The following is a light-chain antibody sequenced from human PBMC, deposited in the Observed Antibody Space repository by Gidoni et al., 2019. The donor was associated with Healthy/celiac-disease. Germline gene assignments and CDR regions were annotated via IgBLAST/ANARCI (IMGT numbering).Light chain of an antibody. Sequence: QSVLTQPPSASGTPGQRVTISCSGSSSNIGSNYVYWYQRLPGTAPKLLIYRNNQRPSWVPARFSGSKSGTSASLAISGLRSEDEADYYCAAWDDSLSGRVFGGGTKLTVL. CDR2: RNN. CDR3: AAWDDSLSGRV. J-gene: IGLJ3*02. V-gene: IGLV1-47*01. CDR1: SSNIGSNY.